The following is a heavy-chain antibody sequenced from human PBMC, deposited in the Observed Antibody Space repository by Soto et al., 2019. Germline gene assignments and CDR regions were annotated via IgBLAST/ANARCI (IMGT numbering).Heavy chain of an antibody. V-gene: IGHV3-33*01. Sequence: RLSCAASGFTFSSYGMHWVRQAPGKGLEWVAVIWYDGSNKYYADSVKGRFTISRDNSKNTLYLQMNSLRAEDTAVYYXXXXXXGXDQLEAFAYWXQGTLVTVSS. CDR2: IWYDGSNK. CDR3: XXXXXGXDQLEAFAY. D-gene: IGHD5-12*01. J-gene: IGHJ4*02. CDR1: GFTFSSYG.